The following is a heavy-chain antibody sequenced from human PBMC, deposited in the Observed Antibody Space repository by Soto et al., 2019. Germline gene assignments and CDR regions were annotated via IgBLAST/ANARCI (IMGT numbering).Heavy chain of an antibody. CDR2: IFHSGST. Sequence: SETLSLTCAVSGYSISSGYYWGWIRQPPGKGLEWIGSIFHSGSTYSNPSLKSRVTISVDTSKNQCSLKLASVTAADTAVYYCARDPGSGWLGHFGSWGQGTMVTVSS. CDR3: ARDPGSGWLGHFGS. CDR1: GYSISSGYY. D-gene: IGHD6-19*01. V-gene: IGHV4-38-2*02. J-gene: IGHJ4*02.